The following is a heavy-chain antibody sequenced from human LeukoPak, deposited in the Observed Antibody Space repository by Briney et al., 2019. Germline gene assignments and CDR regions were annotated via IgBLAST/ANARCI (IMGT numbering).Heavy chain of an antibody. D-gene: IGHD4-23*01. CDR2: IIPIFGTA. J-gene: IGHJ5*02. Sequence: SVKVSCKASGGTFSSYAISWVRQAPGQGLEWMGGIIPIFGTANYAQKFQGRVTMTRDTPTSTVYMELRSLRSDDTAVYYCARDNSIADRGWWFDPWGQGTLVTVSS. CDR1: GGTFSSYA. CDR3: ARDNSIADRGWWFDP. V-gene: IGHV1-69*05.